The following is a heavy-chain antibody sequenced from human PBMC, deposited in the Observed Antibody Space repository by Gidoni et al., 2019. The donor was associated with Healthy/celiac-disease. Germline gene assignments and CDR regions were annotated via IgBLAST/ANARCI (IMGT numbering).Heavy chain of an antibody. CDR1: VGSISSYY. CDR3: ARVPVDYDFWSGSYFDI. D-gene: IGHD3-3*01. CDR2: IYYSGST. V-gene: IGHV4-59*01. J-gene: IGHJ3*02. Sequence: QVQLQESGPGLVKPSETLSLTCTVSVGSISSYYWSWIRQPPGKGLEWIGYIYYSGSTNYNPSLKSRVTISVDTSKNQFSLKLSSVTAADTAVYYCARVPVDYDFWSGSYFDIWGQGTMVTVSS.